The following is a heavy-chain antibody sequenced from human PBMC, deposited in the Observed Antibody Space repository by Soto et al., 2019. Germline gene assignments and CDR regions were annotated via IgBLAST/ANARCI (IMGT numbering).Heavy chain of an antibody. CDR3: ARPTNPVNSSSDNWFDP. J-gene: IGHJ5*02. CDR2: IIPILGIA. V-gene: IGHV1-69*02. CDR1: GGTFSSYT. D-gene: IGHD6-13*01. Sequence: QVQLVQSGAEVKKPGSSVKVSCKASGGTFSSYTISWVRQAPGQGLEWMGRIIPILGIANYAQKFQGRVTITADKSTSTDYIELNSLRSEDTAVYYCARPTNPVNSSSDNWFDPWVHGTLVTVSS.